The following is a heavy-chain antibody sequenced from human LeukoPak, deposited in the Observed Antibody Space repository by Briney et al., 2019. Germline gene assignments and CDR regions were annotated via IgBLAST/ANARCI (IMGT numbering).Heavy chain of an antibody. CDR2: IRSKANSYAT. J-gene: IGHJ3*02. CDR1: GFTFSGSA. D-gene: IGHD7-27*01. V-gene: IGHV3-73*01. CDR3: ASDPPWASDAFDI. Sequence: GGSLRLSCAASGFTFSGSAMHWVRQASGKGLEWVGRIRSKANSYATAYAASVKGRFTISRDDSKNTAYLQMNSLKTEDTAVYYCASDPPWASDAFDIWGQGTMVTVS.